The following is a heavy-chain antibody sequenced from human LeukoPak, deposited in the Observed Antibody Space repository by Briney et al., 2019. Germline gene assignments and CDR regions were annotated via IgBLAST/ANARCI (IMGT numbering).Heavy chain of an antibody. CDR1: GFTFSSYS. Sequence: GGSLRLSCAASGFTFSSYSMNWVRQAPGKGLEWVPSISSSSNYIYYADSVKGRFTISRDNSKNTLCLQMNSLRAEDTAVYYCAKGDKWELLTFDYWGQGTLVTVSS. D-gene: IGHD1-26*01. V-gene: IGHV3-21*01. CDR2: ISSSSNYI. CDR3: AKGDKWELLTFDY. J-gene: IGHJ4*02.